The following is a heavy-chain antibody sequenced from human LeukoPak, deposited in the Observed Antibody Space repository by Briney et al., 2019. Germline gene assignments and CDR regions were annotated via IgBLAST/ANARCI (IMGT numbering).Heavy chain of an antibody. J-gene: IGHJ4*02. CDR2: INHSGST. CDR3: ARGRGRSSSKGGDY. V-gene: IGHV4-34*01. Sequence: SETLSLTCAVYGGSFSGYYWSWIRQPPGKGLEWIGEINHSGSTNYNPSLKSRVTISVGTSKNQFSLKLSSVTAADTAVYYCARGRGRSSSKGGDYWGQGTLVTVSS. CDR1: GGSFSGYY. D-gene: IGHD6-6*01.